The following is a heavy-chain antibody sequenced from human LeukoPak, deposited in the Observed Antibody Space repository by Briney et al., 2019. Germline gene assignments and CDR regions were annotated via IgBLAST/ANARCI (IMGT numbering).Heavy chain of an antibody. Sequence: PSETLSLTCTVSGGSISSSSYYWGWIRQPPGKGLEWIGSIYYSGSTYYNPSLKSRVTISVDTSKNQFSLKLSSVTAADTAVYYCARGVAVAAYYYYGMDVWGQGTTVTVSS. J-gene: IGHJ6*02. CDR1: GGSISSSSYY. V-gene: IGHV4-39*07. CDR2: IYYSGST. CDR3: ARGVAVAAYYYYGMDV. D-gene: IGHD6-19*01.